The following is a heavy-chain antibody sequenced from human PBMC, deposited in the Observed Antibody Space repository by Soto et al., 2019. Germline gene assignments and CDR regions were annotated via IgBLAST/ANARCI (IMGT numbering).Heavy chain of an antibody. V-gene: IGHV4-59*01. CDR3: GRAFSGGWGSHLYCHYCMDV. D-gene: IGHD3-16*01. J-gene: IGHJ6*02. CDR2: ISYSGST. CDR1: GGSISTYY. Sequence: SETLSLTCTVSGGSISTYYWSCIRQSPGKGLEWIGYISYSGSTNYNPSLKSRVTISVDTSQNHFSLKLSSVTAAHTAVYYCGRAFSGGWGSHLYCHYCMDVWGQGTMVTVSS.